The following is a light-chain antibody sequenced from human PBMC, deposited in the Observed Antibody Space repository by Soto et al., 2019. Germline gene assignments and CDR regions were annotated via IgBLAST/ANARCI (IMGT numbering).Light chain of an antibody. V-gene: IGKV3D-20*02. CDR2: GAS. CDR3: QQRSTWPPLS. J-gene: IGKJ4*01. CDR1: QSFSSTF. Sequence: EILLTQSPDSLSLSPGDRATLSCRASQSFSSTFFAWYQQKPGQAPRLLIYGASSRATGIPDRFSGSGSGTDFTLTISRLEPEDFAVYYCQQRSTWPPLSFGGGTQVEIK.